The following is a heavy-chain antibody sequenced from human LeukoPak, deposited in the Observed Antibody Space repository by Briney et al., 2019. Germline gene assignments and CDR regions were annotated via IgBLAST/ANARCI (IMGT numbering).Heavy chain of an antibody. D-gene: IGHD5-18*01. Sequence: ASVKISCKDSGYTLTELSMHCVRQAPGKGLEWMGGFDPEGGETIYAQKFQGRATTTEDTSTDTAYMELNSLRSEDTAVYYCATLDPYNYGPRAHAFDIWGQGTLVTVSS. J-gene: IGHJ3*02. CDR3: ATLDPYNYGPRAHAFDI. V-gene: IGHV1-24*01. CDR1: GYTLTELS. CDR2: FDPEGGET.